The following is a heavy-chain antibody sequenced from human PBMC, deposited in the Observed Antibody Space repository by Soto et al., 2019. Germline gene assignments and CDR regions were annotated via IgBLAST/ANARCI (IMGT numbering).Heavy chain of an antibody. CDR1: GFTFSSYS. CDR3: ARDTGVSSGWYRAYYFDY. J-gene: IGHJ4*02. D-gene: IGHD6-19*01. CDR2: ISSSSSTI. V-gene: IGHV3-48*02. Sequence: EVQLVESGGGLVQPGGSLRLSCAASGFTFSSYSMNWVRQAPGKGLEWVSYISSSSSTIYYADSVKGRFTISRDNAKNSLYLQMNCLRDEDTAVYYCARDTGVSSGWYRAYYFDYWGQGTLVTVSS.